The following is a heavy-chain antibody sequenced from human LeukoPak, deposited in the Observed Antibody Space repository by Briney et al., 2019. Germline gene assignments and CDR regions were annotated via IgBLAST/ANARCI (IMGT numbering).Heavy chain of an antibody. D-gene: IGHD5-18*01. CDR1: GVSFSGYH. J-gene: IGHJ4*02. CDR3: ARVDTAMVSGDY. CDR2: INHSGST. V-gene: IGHV4-34*01. Sequence: SETLSLTCAVYGVSFSGYHWSWIRQPPGKGLEWIGEINHSGSTNYNPSLKSRVTISVDTSKNQFSLKLSSVTAADTAVYYCARVDTAMVSGDYWGQGTLVTVSS.